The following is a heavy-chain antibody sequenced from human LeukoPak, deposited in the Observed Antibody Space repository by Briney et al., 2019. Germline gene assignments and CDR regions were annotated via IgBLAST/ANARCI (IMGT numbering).Heavy chain of an antibody. D-gene: IGHD1-7*01. CDR2: IGTVSFHR. CDR3: VRDANPASGELIDDNWFDP. CDR1: GFVISTYG. V-gene: IGHV3-21*01. Sequence: KPGGSLRLSCAASGFVISTYGMNWVRQAPGKGLEWVSSIGTVSFHRYYTDSVKGRFTISRDNAKNSLFLQMDSLRVEDTAIYYCVRDANPASGELIDDNWFDPWGQGTLVTVSS. J-gene: IGHJ5*02.